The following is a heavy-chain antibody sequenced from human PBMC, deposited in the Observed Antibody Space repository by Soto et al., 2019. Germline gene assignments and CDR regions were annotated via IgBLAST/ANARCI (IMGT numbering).Heavy chain of an antibody. CDR2: AYYSGST. CDR1: GGSISHYY. D-gene: IGHD2-8*01. CDR3: ARDRSTYGGGGTGEVKENWFDP. J-gene: IGHJ5*02. V-gene: IGHV4-59*01. Sequence: SETLSLTCTVSGGSISHYYWSWIRQSQGKGLEWIGYAYYSGSTDYNPSLKSRVTMSVDTSKNQVSLKLKSVTTADTAVYYCARDRSTYGGGGTGEVKENWFDPWGPGTLVTVSS.